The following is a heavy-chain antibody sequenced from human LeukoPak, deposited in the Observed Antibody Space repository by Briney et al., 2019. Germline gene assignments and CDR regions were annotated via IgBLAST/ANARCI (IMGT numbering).Heavy chain of an antibody. J-gene: IGHJ2*01. CDR3: ATRYGSGSPISYFDL. CDR2: INPNSGDT. Sequence: ASVKVPCKASGYTFTGYYMHWVRQAPGQGLEWMGWINPNSGDTHYPQTFQARVTMTRDTSISTAYMELSGLRSDDTAMYYCATRYGSGSPISYFDLWGRGTLVTVSS. CDR1: GYTFTGYY. V-gene: IGHV1-2*02. D-gene: IGHD3-10*01.